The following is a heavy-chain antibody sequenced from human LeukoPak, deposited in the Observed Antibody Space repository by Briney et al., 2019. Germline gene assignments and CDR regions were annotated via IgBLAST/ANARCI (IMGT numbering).Heavy chain of an antibody. CDR3: ASWQLSDYYYVDA. CDR2: IYTSGST. CDR1: GGSISTYY. Sequence: SETLSLTCTVSGGSISTYYWSWIRQPAGKGLEWIGRIYTSGSTNYNPSLKSRVTISVDKSKNQFSLKLSSVTAADTAVYYCASWQLSDYYYVDAWGKGTTVTVSS. J-gene: IGHJ6*03. D-gene: IGHD6-13*01. V-gene: IGHV4-4*07.